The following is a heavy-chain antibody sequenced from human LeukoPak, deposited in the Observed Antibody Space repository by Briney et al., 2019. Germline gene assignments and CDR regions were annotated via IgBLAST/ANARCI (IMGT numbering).Heavy chain of an antibody. CDR3: ARDDDVWSGWGH. CDR2: INQDGSGE. V-gene: IGHV3-7*01. Sequence: GGSLRLSCTASGFPFSTYWLSWVRQAPGKGLEWVANINQDGSGEYYAGSVKGRFTVARDNAKNSLYLQMNSLRAEDTAVYYCARDDDVWSGWGHWGRGTLVTVSS. D-gene: IGHD3-3*01. CDR1: GFPFSTYW. J-gene: IGHJ4*02.